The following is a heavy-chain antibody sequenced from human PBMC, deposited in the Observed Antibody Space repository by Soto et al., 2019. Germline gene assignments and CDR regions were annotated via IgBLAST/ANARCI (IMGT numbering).Heavy chain of an antibody. CDR1: GGSISSYY. D-gene: IGHD5-18*01. V-gene: IGHV4-59*08. J-gene: IGHJ4*02. CDR3: ERRYGACFDY. CDR2: IYYSGST. Sequence: SETLSLTCTVSGGSISSYYWSWIRQPPGKGLEWIGYIYYSGSTNYNPSLKSRVTISVDTSKNQFSLKLSSVTAADTAVYYCERRYGACFDYWGQGTLVTVSS.